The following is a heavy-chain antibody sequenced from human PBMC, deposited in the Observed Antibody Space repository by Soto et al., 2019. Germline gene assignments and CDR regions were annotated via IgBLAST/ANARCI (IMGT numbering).Heavy chain of an antibody. Sequence: PSETLSLTCTVSGGSISSGDYYWSWIRQPPGKGLEWIGYIYYSGSTYYNLSLKSRVTISVDTSKNQFSLKLSSVTAADTAVYYCARAMVVTQHWFDPWGQGTLVTVSS. J-gene: IGHJ5*02. CDR3: ARAMVVTQHWFDP. CDR1: GGSISSGDYY. V-gene: IGHV4-30-4*01. D-gene: IGHD2-21*02. CDR2: IYYSGST.